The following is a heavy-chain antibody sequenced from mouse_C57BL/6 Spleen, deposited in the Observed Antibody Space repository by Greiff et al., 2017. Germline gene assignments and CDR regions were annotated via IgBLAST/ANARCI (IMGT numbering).Heavy chain of an antibody. CDR3: AREGYDLAWFAY. CDR1: GYEFSSSW. Sequence: QVQLQQSGPELVKPGASVKISCKASGYEFSSSWMNWVKQRPGKGLEWIGRIYPGDGDTNYNGKFKGKATLTADKSYSTAYMQRSSLTSEDSAVYFCAREGYDLAWFAYWGQGTRVTVSA. V-gene: IGHV1-82*01. J-gene: IGHJ3*01. D-gene: IGHD2-2*01. CDR2: IYPGDGDT.